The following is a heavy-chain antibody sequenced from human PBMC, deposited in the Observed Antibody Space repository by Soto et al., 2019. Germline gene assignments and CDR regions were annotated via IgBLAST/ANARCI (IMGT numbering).Heavy chain of an antibody. J-gene: IGHJ4*02. CDR2: VKDGGHT. CDR1: GGSLSGYY. V-gene: IGHV4-34*01. Sequence: QVQLQKWGAGLLKPSETLSLNCAVTGGSLSGYYWRWIRQPPGKGLEWIGEVKDGGHTNYSPSLRGRVTISSDTSNSQFSLRLNSVTAADTGVYYCARGQEGVVATHWDQGSLVTVSS. D-gene: IGHD5-12*01. CDR3: ARGQEGVVATH.